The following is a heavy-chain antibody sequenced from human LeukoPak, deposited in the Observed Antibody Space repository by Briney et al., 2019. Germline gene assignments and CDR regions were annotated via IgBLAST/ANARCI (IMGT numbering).Heavy chain of an antibody. V-gene: IGHV4-59*01. D-gene: IGHD3-22*01. CDR3: TSGPHYYDSSGYSLNFDY. J-gene: IGHJ4*02. CDR1: GGSISSYY. CDR2: IYYSGST. Sequence: PSETLSLTCTVSGGSISSYYWSWIRQPPGKGLEWIGYIYYSGSTNYNPSLKSRVTISVDTSKNQFSLKLSSVTAADTAVYYCTSGPHYYDSSGYSLNFDYWGQGTLVTVSS.